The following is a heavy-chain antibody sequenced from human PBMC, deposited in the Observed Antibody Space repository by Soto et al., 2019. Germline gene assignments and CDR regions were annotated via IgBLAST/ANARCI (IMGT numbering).Heavy chain of an antibody. Sequence: HPGGSLRLSCAASGFTFSSYNMNWVRQAPGKGLEWVSYITGGSSTIYYADSVKGRFTISRDNAKNSLFLQMNSLRDEDTAVYYCARDSGYSSGYSMDVWGQGATVTSP. J-gene: IGHJ6*02. V-gene: IGHV3-48*02. D-gene: IGHD6-19*01. CDR3: ARDSGYSSGYSMDV. CDR1: GFTFSSYN. CDR2: ITGGSSTI.